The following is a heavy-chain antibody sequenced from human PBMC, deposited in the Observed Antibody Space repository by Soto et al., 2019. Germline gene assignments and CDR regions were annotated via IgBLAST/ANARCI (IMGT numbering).Heavy chain of an antibody. J-gene: IGHJ4*02. CDR1: GYTFITYF. CDR2: INPSGGSA. V-gene: IGHV1-46*01. Sequence: QVQLVQSGAEVKKPGASVKVSCKASGYTFITYFIYWVRQAPGQGLEWMGTINPSGGSASYAQMFQGRVTMTRDTSMSTDYMELSSLRSEGTAVYYCARGGTIFGVVRNLDYGGQGTLVTVSS. D-gene: IGHD3-3*01. CDR3: ARGGTIFGVVRNLDY.